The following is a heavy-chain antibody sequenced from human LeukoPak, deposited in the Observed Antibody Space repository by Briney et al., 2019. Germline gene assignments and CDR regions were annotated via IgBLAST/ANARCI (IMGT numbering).Heavy chain of an antibody. J-gene: IGHJ4*02. CDR2: ISYDGSNK. D-gene: IGHD6-19*01. CDR1: GFTFSSYG. CDR3: AKVRDSSGGVDY. Sequence: GRSLRLSWAASGFTFSSYGMHWVRQAPGKGLEWVAVISYDGSNKYYADSVKGRFTISRDNSKNTLYLQMNSLRAEDTAVYYCAKVRDSSGGVDYWGQGTLVTVSS. V-gene: IGHV3-30*18.